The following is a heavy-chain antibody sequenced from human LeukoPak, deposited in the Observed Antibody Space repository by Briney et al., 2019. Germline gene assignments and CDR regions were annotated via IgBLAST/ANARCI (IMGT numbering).Heavy chain of an antibody. CDR3: ASPRGYCSSTSCYTKWNNWFDP. CDR2: IWYDGSNK. Sequence: GGSLRLSCAASGFTFSSYGMHWVRQAPGKGLEWAAVIWYDGSNKYYADSVKGRFTISRDNSKNTLYLQMNSLRAEDTAVYYCASPRGYCSSTSCYTKWNNWFDPWGQGTLVTVSS. J-gene: IGHJ5*02. CDR1: GFTFSSYG. D-gene: IGHD2-2*02. V-gene: IGHV3-33*01.